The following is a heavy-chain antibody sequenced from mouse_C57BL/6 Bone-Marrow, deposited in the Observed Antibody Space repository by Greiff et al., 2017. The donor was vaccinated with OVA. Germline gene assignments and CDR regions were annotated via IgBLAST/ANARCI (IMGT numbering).Heavy chain of an antibody. Sequence: VQLQQSGAELVRPGASVKLSCTASGFNIKDDYMHWVKQRPEQGLEWIGWIDPENGDTEYASKFQGKATITADTSSNTACLQLSSLTSEDTAVYYCTTFGGYWYFDVWGTGTTVTVSS. V-gene: IGHV14-4*01. CDR3: TTFGGYWYFDV. CDR2: IDPENGDT. CDR1: GFNIKDDY. J-gene: IGHJ1*03.